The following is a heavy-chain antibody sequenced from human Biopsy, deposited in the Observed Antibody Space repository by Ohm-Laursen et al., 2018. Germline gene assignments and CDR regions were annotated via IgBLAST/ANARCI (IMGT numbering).Heavy chain of an antibody. CDR1: GYTFTGYH. J-gene: IGHJ5*02. Sequence: SVKVSCKASGYTFTGYHVHWVRQAPGQGLEWMGWINAKTGDTNYAQKFQGRVTMTRDTSISTAYVDLSSLRSDDTAVCYCTRGGYYYDSLAYYYWFDPWGQGTLVTVSS. V-gene: IGHV1-2*02. CDR2: INAKTGDT. CDR3: TRGGYYYDSLAYYYWFDP. D-gene: IGHD3-22*01.